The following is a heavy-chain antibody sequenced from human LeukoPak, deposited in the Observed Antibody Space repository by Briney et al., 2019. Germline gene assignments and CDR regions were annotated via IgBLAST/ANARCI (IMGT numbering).Heavy chain of an antibody. V-gene: IGHV3-9*01. CDR1: GFTFDDYA. D-gene: IGHD3-22*01. J-gene: IGHJ6*02. Sequence: PGGSLRLSCAASGFTFDDYAMHWVRQAPGKGLEWVSGISWNSGSIGYADSVKGRFTISRDNAKNSLYLQMNSLRAEDTALYYCAKAGDSSGHYSMDVWGQGTTVTVSS. CDR3: AKAGDSSGHYSMDV. CDR2: ISWNSGSI.